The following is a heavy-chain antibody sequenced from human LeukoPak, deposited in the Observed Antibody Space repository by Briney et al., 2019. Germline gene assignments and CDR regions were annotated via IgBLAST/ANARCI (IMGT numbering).Heavy chain of an antibody. D-gene: IGHD5-18*01. CDR2: INPNSGGT. Sequence: ASVKVSCKASGYTFTGYYMHWVRQAPGQGLEWMGWINPNSGGTNYAQKFQGRVTMTRDTSISTAYMELSRLRSDDTAVYYCARVNTAMVTGYYYYYMDVWGKGTTVTISS. J-gene: IGHJ6*03. CDR3: ARVNTAMVTGYYYYYMDV. V-gene: IGHV1-2*02. CDR1: GYTFTGYY.